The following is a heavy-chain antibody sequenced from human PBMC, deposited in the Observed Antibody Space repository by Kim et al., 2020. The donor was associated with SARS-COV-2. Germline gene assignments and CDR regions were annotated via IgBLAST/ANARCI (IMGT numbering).Heavy chain of an antibody. Sequence: ASVKVSCKASGYTFTSYDINWVRQATGQGLEWMGWMNPNSGNTGYAQKFQGRVTMTRNTSISTAYMELSSLRSEDTAVYYCARGPRYCSSTSCYSQYYYYGMDVWGQGTTVTVSS. J-gene: IGHJ6*02. CDR3: ARGPRYCSSTSCYSQYYYYGMDV. CDR1: GYTFTSYD. CDR2: MNPNSGNT. D-gene: IGHD2-2*02. V-gene: IGHV1-8*01.